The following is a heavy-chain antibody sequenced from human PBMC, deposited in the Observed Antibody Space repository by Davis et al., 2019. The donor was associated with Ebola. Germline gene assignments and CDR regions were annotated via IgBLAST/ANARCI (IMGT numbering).Heavy chain of an antibody. Sequence: QTLSPTCAVSGESLRGYYWCWIRPSPRKRLEWIGTPSYSGSTYYNPSLKSRVTISVDTSKNQFSLKLSSVTAADTAVYYCATQLDLGILGYWYFDRWGRGTLVTVSS. CDR2: PSYSGST. D-gene: IGHD7-27*01. CDR3: ATQLDLGILGYWYFDR. V-gene: IGHV4-39*01. CDR1: GESLRGYY. J-gene: IGHJ2*01.